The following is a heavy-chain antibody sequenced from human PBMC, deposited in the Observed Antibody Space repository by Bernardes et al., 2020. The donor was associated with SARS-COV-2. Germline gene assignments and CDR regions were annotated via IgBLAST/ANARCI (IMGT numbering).Heavy chain of an antibody. V-gene: IGHV3-74*01. J-gene: IGHJ4*02. CDR1: GFTFSSYW. Sequence: GGSLRLSCTASGFTFSSYWMHWVRQVPGKGLVWVSRINGDGSRTTYADSVKGRFTVSRDNAKNTLYLQMSSLGVEDTAVYYCVRGPSDGHGRFEYWGQGTLATISS. CDR2: INGDGSRT. CDR3: VRGPSDGHGRFEY.